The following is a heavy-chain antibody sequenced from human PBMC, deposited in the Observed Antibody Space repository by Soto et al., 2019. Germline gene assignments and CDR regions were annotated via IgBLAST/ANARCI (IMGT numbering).Heavy chain of an antibody. CDR2: VYHNGGT. V-gene: IGHV4-39*01. Sequence: SETLSLTCTVSGVSIHNSHSFWAWIRQPPGKGLQFIASVYHNGGTHYNSSLKSRVTISVDTANNQVSLRMRSLTAADTAFYYCGRVVEGATRHTDPDSWGQGILVTVSS. CDR3: GRVVEGATRHTDPDS. J-gene: IGHJ5*01. CDR1: GVSIHNSHSF. D-gene: IGHD2-21*01.